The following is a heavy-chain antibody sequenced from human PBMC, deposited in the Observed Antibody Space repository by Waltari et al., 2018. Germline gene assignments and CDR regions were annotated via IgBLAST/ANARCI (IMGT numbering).Heavy chain of an antibody. CDR3: ARFFILTGTFDY. V-gene: IGHV4-39*07. J-gene: IGHJ4*02. CDR1: GGSIRSSSYY. CDR2: IYYSGST. Sequence: QLQLQESGPGLVKPSETLSLTCTVSGGSIRSSSYYWGWIRQPPGKGLEWIGSIYYSGSTYYNPSLKSRVTISVDTSKNQFSLKLSSVTAADTAVYYCARFFILTGTFDYWGQGTLVTVSS. D-gene: IGHD3-9*01.